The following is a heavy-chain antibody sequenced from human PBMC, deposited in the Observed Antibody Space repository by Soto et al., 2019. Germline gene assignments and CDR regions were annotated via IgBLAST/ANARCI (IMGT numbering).Heavy chain of an antibody. CDR1: GGSISSGGYS. V-gene: IGHV4-30-2*01. Sequence: QLQLQESGSGLVKSSQTLSLTCAVSGGSISSGGYSWSWIRQPPGKGLEWIGYIYHSGSTYYNPSLXGXAXIXXDRSKNQFSLKLSSVTAADTAVYYCAAGGGLPRYDWGQGTLVTVSS. CDR3: AAGGGLPRYD. CDR2: IYHSGST. D-gene: IGHD5-12*01. J-gene: IGHJ4*02.